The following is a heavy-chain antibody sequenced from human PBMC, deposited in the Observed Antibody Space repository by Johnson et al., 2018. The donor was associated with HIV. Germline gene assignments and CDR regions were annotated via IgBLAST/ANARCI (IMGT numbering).Heavy chain of an antibody. J-gene: IGHJ3*02. V-gene: IGHV3-66*02. CDR1: GFTVSSNY. D-gene: IGHD3-16*01. Sequence: VQLVESGGGLVQPGGSLRLSCAASGFTVSSNYMSWVRQAPGKGLEWVSVIYSGGSTYYADSVKGRFTISRDNSKNTLYLQMNSRRAEDTAVYYCAREGGKAINDAFDIWGQGTMVTVSS. CDR2: IYSGGST. CDR3: AREGGKAINDAFDI.